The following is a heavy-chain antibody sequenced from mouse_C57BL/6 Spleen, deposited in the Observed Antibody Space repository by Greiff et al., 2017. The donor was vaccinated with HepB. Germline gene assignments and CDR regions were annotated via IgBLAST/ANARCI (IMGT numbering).Heavy chain of an antibody. CDR2: ISDGGSYT. Sequence: EVNLVESGGGLVKPGGSLKLSCAASGFTFSSYAMSWVRQTPEKRLEWVATISDGGSYTYYPDNVKGRFTISRDNAKNNLYLQRSHLKSEDTAMYYCARGGKPSYWYFDVWGTGTTVTVSS. CDR3: ARGGKPSYWYFDV. CDR1: GFTFSSYA. J-gene: IGHJ1*03. V-gene: IGHV5-4*03. D-gene: IGHD1-1*01.